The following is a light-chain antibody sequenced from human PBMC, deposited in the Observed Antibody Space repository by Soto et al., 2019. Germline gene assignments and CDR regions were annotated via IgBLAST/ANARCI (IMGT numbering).Light chain of an antibody. CDR1: RSNIGAGYD. Sequence: QSVLTQPPSVSGAPGQRVTISCTGSRSNIGAGYDVHWYQQLPGTAPKLLIYGNSNRPSGVPDRFSGSKSGTSASLAITGPRAEDEADYYCQSYDSSLSGWVFGGGTKVTVL. J-gene: IGLJ3*02. CDR2: GNS. V-gene: IGLV1-40*01. CDR3: QSYDSSLSGWV.